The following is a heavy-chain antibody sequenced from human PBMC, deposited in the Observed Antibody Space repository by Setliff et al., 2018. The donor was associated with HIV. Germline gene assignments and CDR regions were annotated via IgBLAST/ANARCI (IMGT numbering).Heavy chain of an antibody. Sequence: ASVKVSCKASGYTFTNYGISWVRQAPGQGLEWMGWISVYNGNTNYAQKLQGRVTMTTDTSTSPAYLELRSLRSDDTAVYYWAGVYCSGGSCFTFDCWGQGTLVTVSS. J-gene: IGHJ4*02. CDR2: ISVYNGNT. CDR1: GYTFTNYG. CDR3: AGVYCSGGSCFTFDC. D-gene: IGHD2-15*01. V-gene: IGHV1-18*01.